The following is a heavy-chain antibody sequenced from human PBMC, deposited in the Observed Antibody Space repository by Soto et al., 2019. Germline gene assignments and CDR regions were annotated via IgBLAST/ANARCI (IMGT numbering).Heavy chain of an antibody. CDR1: GFSVSSNS. J-gene: IGHJ5*02. D-gene: IGHD5-12*01. CDR3: ARELSGSWYNWFDP. Sequence: GSLRLSCAASGFSVSSNSMSWVRQAPGKGLEWVSVIHSDVTTYYADSVKGRFIISRDNSKDTLYLQMNRLRAEDTAVYYCARELSGSWYNWFDPWGQGTLVTVSS. V-gene: IGHV3-53*01. CDR2: IHSDVTT.